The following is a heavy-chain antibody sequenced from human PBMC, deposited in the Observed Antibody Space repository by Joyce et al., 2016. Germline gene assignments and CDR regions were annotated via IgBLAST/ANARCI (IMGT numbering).Heavy chain of an antibody. CDR3: ARDPVRRFAYDTTGYFDT. J-gene: IGHJ4*02. D-gene: IGHD3-22*01. CDR1: GFTFSDYG. Sequence: QVQLVESGGGVVQPGGSLRLSCEASGFTFSDYGMHWVRQAPGKGLEWVGVIWYDGSIQYYAAVVKGRFSISRTNSKNTVCLQMISLRAEDTAVYYCARDPVRRFAYDTTGYFDTWGQGTLVTVST. V-gene: IGHV3-33*01. CDR2: IWYDGSIQ.